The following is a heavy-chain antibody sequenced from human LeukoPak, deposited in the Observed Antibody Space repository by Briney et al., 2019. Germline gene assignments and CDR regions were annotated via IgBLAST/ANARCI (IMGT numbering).Heavy chain of an antibody. CDR2: IYHSGST. CDR3: ARDLVLWFGESTHYYYYGMDV. J-gene: IGHJ6*02. Sequence: SGTLSLTCAVSGGSISSSNWWSWVRQPPGKGLEWIGEIYHSGSTNYNPSLKSRVTISVDKSRNQFSLKLSSVTAADTAVYCCARDLVLWFGESTHYYYYGMDVWGQGTTVTVSS. V-gene: IGHV4-4*01. CDR1: GGSISSSNW. D-gene: IGHD3-10*01.